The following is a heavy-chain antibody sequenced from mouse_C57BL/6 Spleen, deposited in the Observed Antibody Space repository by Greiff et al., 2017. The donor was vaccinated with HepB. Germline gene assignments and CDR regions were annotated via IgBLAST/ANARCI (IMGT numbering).Heavy chain of an antibody. CDR3: TRCYYGSSSPFDY. CDR1: GYTFTDYE. CDR2: IDPETGGT. D-gene: IGHD1-1*01. J-gene: IGHJ2*01. Sequence: QVQLQQSGAELVRPGASVTLSCKASGYTFTDYEMHWVKQTPVHGLEWIGAIDPETGGTAYNQKFKGKAILTADKSSSAAYMELRSLTSEDSAVYYCTRCYYGSSSPFDYWGQGTTLTVSS. V-gene: IGHV1-15*01.